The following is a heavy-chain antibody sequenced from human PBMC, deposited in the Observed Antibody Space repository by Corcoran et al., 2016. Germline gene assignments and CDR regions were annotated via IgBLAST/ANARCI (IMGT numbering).Heavy chain of an antibody. CDR2: ISSSSTI. CDR1: GFTFSSYS. Sequence: EVQLVESGGGLVQPGGSLRLSCAASGFTFSSYSMNWVRQAPGKGLEWVSYISSSSTIYYADSVKGRFTISRDNAKNSLYLQMNSLRDEDTAVYYCARGIAARHLLLSGMDVWGQGTTVTVSS. D-gene: IGHD6-6*01. J-gene: IGHJ6*02. CDR3: ARGIAARHLLLSGMDV. V-gene: IGHV3-48*02.